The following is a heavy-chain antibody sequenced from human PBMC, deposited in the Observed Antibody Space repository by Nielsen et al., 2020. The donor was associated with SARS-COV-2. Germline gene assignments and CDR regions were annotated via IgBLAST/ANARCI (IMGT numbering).Heavy chain of an antibody. CDR1: GFTFDDYA. CDR3: ANLAAAGLDY. D-gene: IGHD6-13*01. Sequence: SLKISCAASGFTFDDYAMHWVRQAPGKGLEWVSGISWNSGSIGYADSVKGRFTISRDNAKNSLYLQMNSLRAEDTALYYCANLAAAGLDYWGQGTLVTASS. V-gene: IGHV3-9*01. J-gene: IGHJ4*02. CDR2: ISWNSGSI.